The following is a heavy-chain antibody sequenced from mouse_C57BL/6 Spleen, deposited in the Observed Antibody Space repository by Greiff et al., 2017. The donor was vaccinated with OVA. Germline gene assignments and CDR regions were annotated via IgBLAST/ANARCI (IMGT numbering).Heavy chain of an antibody. CDR1: GYAFSSYW. CDR3: ARGLLLYWYFDV. V-gene: IGHV1-80*01. D-gene: IGHD2-3*01. J-gene: IGHJ1*03. CDR2: IYPGDGDT. Sequence: VKLQESGAELVKPGASVKISCKASGYAFSSYWMNWVKQRPGKGLEWIGQIYPGDGDTNYNGKFKGKATLTADKSSSTAYMQLSSLTSEDSAVYFCARGLLLYWYFDVWGTGTTVTVSS.